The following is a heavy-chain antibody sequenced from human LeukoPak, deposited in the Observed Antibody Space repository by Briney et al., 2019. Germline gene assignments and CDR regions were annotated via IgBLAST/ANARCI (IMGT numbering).Heavy chain of an antibody. J-gene: IGHJ4*02. Sequence: ASVKVSCKASGYTFTGYYMHWVRQAPGQGLEWMGWINPNSGGTNYAQKFQGRVTMTRDTSISTAYMELRRLRSDDTAVYYCARGQDYYGSGSKSDYWGQGTLVTVSS. CDR1: GYTFTGYY. CDR2: INPNSGGT. CDR3: ARGQDYYGSGSKSDY. D-gene: IGHD3-10*01. V-gene: IGHV1-2*02.